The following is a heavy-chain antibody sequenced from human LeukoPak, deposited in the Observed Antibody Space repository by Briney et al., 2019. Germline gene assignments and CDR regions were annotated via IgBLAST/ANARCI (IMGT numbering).Heavy chain of an antibody. J-gene: IGHJ4*02. CDR1: GFTFSAYS. CDR3: ARQKRDDYCTVAVPCGSCYASFDY. Sequence: SGGSLRLSCAASGFTFSAYSINWVRQALGKGLEWISHISSGGDTTYYADSVKGRFTISRDNGKNSLYLQMNSLRHEDTAVYYCARQKRDDYCTVAVPCGSCYASFDYWGQGTLVTVSS. V-gene: IGHV3-48*02. D-gene: IGHD2-8*02. CDR2: ISSGGDTT.